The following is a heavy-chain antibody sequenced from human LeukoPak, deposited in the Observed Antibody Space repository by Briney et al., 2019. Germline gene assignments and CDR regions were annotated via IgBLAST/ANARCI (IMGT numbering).Heavy chain of an antibody. D-gene: IGHD2-21*02. CDR1: GYTFTSYG. Sequence: ASVKVSCKASGYTFTSYGISWVRQAPGQGLEWMGWISAYNGNTNCAQKLQGRVTMTTDTSTSTAYMELRSLRSDDTAVYYCARDCGGDCYSGADWFDPWGQGTLVTVSS. CDR2: ISAYNGNT. CDR3: ARDCGGDCYSGADWFDP. V-gene: IGHV1-18*01. J-gene: IGHJ5*02.